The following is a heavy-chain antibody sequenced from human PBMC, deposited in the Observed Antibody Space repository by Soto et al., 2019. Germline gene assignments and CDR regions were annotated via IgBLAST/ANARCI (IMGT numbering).Heavy chain of an antibody. J-gene: IGHJ5*02. CDR2: INPNSGGT. V-gene: IGHV1-2*04. CDR1: GYTFTGYY. Sequence: ASVKVSCKASGYTFTGYYMHWVRQAPGQGLEWMGWINPNSGGTNYAQKFQGWVTMTRDTSISTAYMELSRLRSDDTAVYYCARGRGIAAAGTRFDPWGQGTLVTVSS. CDR3: ARGRGIAAAGTRFDP. D-gene: IGHD6-13*01.